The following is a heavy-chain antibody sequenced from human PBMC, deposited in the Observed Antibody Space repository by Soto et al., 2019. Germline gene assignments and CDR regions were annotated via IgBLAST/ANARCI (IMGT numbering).Heavy chain of an antibody. D-gene: IGHD6-13*01. CDR1: GYTFISYD. CDR3: ARVERSSTSMDH. J-gene: IGHJ4*02. V-gene: IGHV1-8*01. Sequence: QVQLVQSGAAVRKPGASVKVSCKASGYTFISYDINWVRQAAGQGLEWMGWMNPDSGDTGYAQKFQGRVTMTRHTSINTAYMELSSLRSDDAAVYYCARVERSSTSMDHWGQGALVTVSS. CDR2: MNPDSGDT.